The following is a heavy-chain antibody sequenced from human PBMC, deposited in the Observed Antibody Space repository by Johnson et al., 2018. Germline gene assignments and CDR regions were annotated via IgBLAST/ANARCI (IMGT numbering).Heavy chain of an antibody. V-gene: IGHV3-7*01. CDR1: GFTFSSYW. CDR3: ARDLESLHYGDYVYYYYYMDV. CDR2: IKQDGSEK. D-gene: IGHD4-17*01. Sequence: EVQLVESGGGLVQPGGSLRLSCAASGFTFSSYWMSWVRQAPGKGLEWVANIKQDGSEKYYVDSVKGRFTISRDNAKNSLYLQMNSLRAEDTAVYYCARDLESLHYGDYVYYYYYMDVWGKGTTVTVSS. J-gene: IGHJ6*03.